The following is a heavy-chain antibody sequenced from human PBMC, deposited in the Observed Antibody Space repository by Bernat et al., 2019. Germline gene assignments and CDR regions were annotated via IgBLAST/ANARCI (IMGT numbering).Heavy chain of an antibody. D-gene: IGHD6-19*01. CDR1: GFTFSSYA. CDR3: AGDSGYSSGWQNFDY. V-gene: IGHV3-30-3*01. CDR2: ISYDGSNK. Sequence: QVQLVESGGGVVQPGRSLRLSCAASGFTFSSYAMHWVRQAPGKGLEWVAVISYDGSNKYYADSVKGRFTISRDNSKNTLYLQMNSLRAEDTAVYYCAGDSGYSSGWQNFDYWGQGTLVTVSS. J-gene: IGHJ4*02.